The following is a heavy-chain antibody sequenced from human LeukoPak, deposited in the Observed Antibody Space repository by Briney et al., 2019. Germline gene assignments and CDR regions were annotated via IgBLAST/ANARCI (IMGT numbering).Heavy chain of an antibody. D-gene: IGHD5-18*01. J-gene: IGHJ4*02. CDR2: INPNSGGT. Sequence: GASVNVSCKAPGYTFTGYYMHWVRQAHGQGIEWMGWINPNSGGTNYAQKFQGRVTMTRDTSISTAYMELSRLRSDDTAVYYCARDVGYSYGYGYWGQGTLVTVSS. V-gene: IGHV1-2*02. CDR1: GYTFTGYY. CDR3: ARDVGYSYGYGY.